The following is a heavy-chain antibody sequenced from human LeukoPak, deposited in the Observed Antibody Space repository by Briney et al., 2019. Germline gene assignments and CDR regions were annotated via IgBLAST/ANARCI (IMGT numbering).Heavy chain of an antibody. V-gene: IGHV3-23*01. J-gene: IGHJ5*02. CDR3: ARETGGSNWFDP. CDR1: GFTFSSYG. D-gene: IGHD7-27*01. Sequence: GGSLRLSCAASGFTFSSYGMNWVRQAPGKGLEWVSGISGSGGSTSYADSVKGRFTISRDNGKNSLYLQMNSLRAEDTAMYYCARETGGSNWFDPWGQGTLVTVSS. CDR2: ISGSGGST.